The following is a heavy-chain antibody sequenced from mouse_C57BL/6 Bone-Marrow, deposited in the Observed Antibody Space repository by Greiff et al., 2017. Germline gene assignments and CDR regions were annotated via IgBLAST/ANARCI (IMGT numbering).Heavy chain of an antibody. V-gene: IGHV5-6*02. CDR1: GFTFRSSG. J-gene: IGHJ3*01. Sequence: DVMLVESGGDLVKPGGSLQLSCAASGFTFRSSGMSFFRHPPAKRLEWVATISSGGSYTYYPDSVKGRFTISRDNAKNTLYLQMSSLKSEDTAMYYCARRVPLAYWGQGTLVTVAA. D-gene: IGHD6-1*01. CDR2: ISSGGSYT. CDR3: ARRVPLAY.